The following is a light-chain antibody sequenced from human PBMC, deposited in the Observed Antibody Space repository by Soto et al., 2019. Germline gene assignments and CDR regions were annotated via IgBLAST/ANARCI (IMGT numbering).Light chain of an antibody. V-gene: IGLV1-40*01. CDR1: SSNIGAGYD. Sequence: QSVPTQPPSVSGAPGQRVTISCAGSSSNIGAGYDVHWYQQLPGTAPKFLIYGYINRPSGVPDRFSGSKSGTSASLAITGLQAEDEADYYCQSYDNGLSGWVFGGGTKVTVL. CDR2: GYI. J-gene: IGLJ3*02. CDR3: QSYDNGLSGWV.